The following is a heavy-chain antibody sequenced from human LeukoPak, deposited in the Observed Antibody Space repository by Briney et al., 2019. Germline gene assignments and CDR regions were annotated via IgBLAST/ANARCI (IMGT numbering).Heavy chain of an antibody. D-gene: IGHD3-10*01. Sequence: GGSLRLSCAASGFTFSGFWMHWVRQVPGKGLVWVSRINSEGSTTTYADSAEGRFTISRDNARNRLYLEMNSLRAEDTAVYYCARVKSYWGDFDYWGQGTLVTVSS. CDR3: ARVKSYWGDFDY. J-gene: IGHJ4*02. CDR2: INSEGSTT. V-gene: IGHV3-74*03. CDR1: GFTFSGFW.